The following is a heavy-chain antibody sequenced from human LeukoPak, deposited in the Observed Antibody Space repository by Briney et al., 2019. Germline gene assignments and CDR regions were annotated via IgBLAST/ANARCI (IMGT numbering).Heavy chain of an antibody. CDR2: ISSTSSYM. Sequence: GGSLRLSCEASGFTFSIYSMNWVRQAPGKGLEWVSSISSTSSYMYYTDSLKGRFTISRDNAKNSLYLQMNSLRAEDTAVYYCARGYFGELGYWGQGTLVTVSS. J-gene: IGHJ4*02. D-gene: IGHD3-10*01. V-gene: IGHV3-21*01. CDR3: ARGYFGELGY. CDR1: GFTFSIYS.